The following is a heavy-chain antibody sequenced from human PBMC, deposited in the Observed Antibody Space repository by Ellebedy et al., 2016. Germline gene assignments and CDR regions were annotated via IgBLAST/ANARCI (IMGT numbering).Heavy chain of an antibody. Sequence: ASVKVSXXASGYTFTSDYMHWVRQAPGQGLEWMGIINPSDGSTTYAQKFQGRVTMTRDTSTSTVYMEVSSLRSEDTAVYYCASLSTRDSYGQLFDYWGQGTLVTVSS. V-gene: IGHV1-46*01. CDR3: ASLSTRDSYGQLFDY. J-gene: IGHJ4*02. CDR1: GYTFTSDY. D-gene: IGHD5-18*01. CDR2: INPSDGST.